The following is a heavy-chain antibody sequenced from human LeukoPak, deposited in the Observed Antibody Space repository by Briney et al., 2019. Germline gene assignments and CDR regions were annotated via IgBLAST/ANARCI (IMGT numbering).Heavy chain of an antibody. CDR3: AKAKGWLQIFDY. J-gene: IGHJ4*02. V-gene: IGHV3-23*01. D-gene: IGHD6-19*01. CDR2: INWNGGST. Sequence: PGGSLRLSCAASGFTFSSYAMSWVRQAPGKGLEWVSGINWNGGSTGYADSVKGRFTISRDNSKNTLYLQMNSLRAEDTAVYYCAKAKGWLQIFDYWGQGTLVTVSS. CDR1: GFTFSSYA.